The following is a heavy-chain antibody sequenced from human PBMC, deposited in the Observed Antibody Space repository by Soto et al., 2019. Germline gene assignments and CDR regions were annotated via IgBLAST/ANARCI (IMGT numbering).Heavy chain of an antibody. J-gene: IGHJ4*02. Sequence: GGSLRLSCAASGFTFSDYAMSWVRQAPGKGLEWVSTLTRNDYTYYADSVKGRFTISRDNSKNTLYLQMDSLRSEDTAVYYCAREFSPGSPNYDYWGLGTLVTVSS. CDR2: LTRNDYT. D-gene: IGHD3-10*01. CDR3: AREFSPGSPNYDY. CDR1: GFTFSDYA. V-gene: IGHV3-23*01.